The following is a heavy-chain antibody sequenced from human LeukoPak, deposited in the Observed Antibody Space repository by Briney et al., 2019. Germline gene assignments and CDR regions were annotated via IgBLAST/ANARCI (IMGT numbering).Heavy chain of an antibody. CDR3: AGHHPRNTVDF. CDR1: GGSISSYY. V-gene: IGHV4-59*08. Sequence: TSETLSLTCTVSGGSISSYYWSWIRQPPGKGQEWIGYIYYSGSTNYNPSLKSRVTISVDTSKNQFSLKLSSVTAADTAVYYCAGHHPRNTVDFWGQGTLVTVSS. D-gene: IGHD2/OR15-2a*01. J-gene: IGHJ4*02. CDR2: IYYSGST.